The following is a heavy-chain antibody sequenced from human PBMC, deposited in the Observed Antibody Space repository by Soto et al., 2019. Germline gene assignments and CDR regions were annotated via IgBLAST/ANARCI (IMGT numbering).Heavy chain of an antibody. D-gene: IGHD3-16*01. Sequence: QVQLVQSGAEVKNPGASVKVSCKASGYTFTRYGIGWARQAPGQGLEWMGWIKKYNGNTNYAQNVQVRVTVTTDTATSTAYMEPRSLRSNDTAIYYCAMVDVYVTPSPQHVWGQGTTVIVSS. CDR1: GYTFTRYG. CDR2: IKKYNGNT. V-gene: IGHV1-18*01. J-gene: IGHJ6*02. CDR3: AMVDVYVTPSPQHV.